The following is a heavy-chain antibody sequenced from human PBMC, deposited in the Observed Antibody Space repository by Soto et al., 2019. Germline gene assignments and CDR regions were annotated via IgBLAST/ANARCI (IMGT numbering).Heavy chain of an antibody. CDR2: ISSSDSII. CDR3: ARDLGYYDSSGYFDS. J-gene: IGHJ4*02. CDR1: GFTFSDYY. Sequence: QVQLVESGGGLVKPGGSLRLSCGASGFTFSDYYMSWIRQAPGKGLEWVSYISSSDSIIYYADSVKGRFTISSDNAKNSLYLHMNSLRAEDTAVYYCARDLGYYDSSGYFDSWGQGTLVTVSS. D-gene: IGHD3-22*01. V-gene: IGHV3-11*01.